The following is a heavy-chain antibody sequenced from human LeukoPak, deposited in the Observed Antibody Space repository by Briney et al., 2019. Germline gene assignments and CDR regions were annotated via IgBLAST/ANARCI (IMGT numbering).Heavy chain of an antibody. V-gene: IGHV4-59*11. CDR3: AGGGTNWFDP. D-gene: IGHD3-16*01. J-gene: IGHJ5*02. CDR2: ISHSGST. CDR1: GGSISSRY. Sequence: SETLSLTCTVSGGSISSRYWSWIRQPPGKGLEWIGYISHSGSTSYNPSLKSRLTMSVDTSKNKFSLKLTSVTAADTAVYYCAGGGTNWFDPWGQGTLVTVSS.